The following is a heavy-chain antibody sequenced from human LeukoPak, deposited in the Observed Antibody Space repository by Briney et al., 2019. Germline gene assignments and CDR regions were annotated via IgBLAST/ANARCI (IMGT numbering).Heavy chain of an antibody. CDR3: ARGLLTGYYLPNYFDY. Sequence: SETLSLTCTVSGGSISSHYWSWIRQPPGKGLEWIGYIYYSGSTNYNPSLKSRVTISVDTSKNQFSLKLSSVTAADTAVYYCARGLLTGYYLPNYFDYWGQGTLVTVSS. V-gene: IGHV4-59*11. D-gene: IGHD3-9*01. CDR1: GGSISSHY. CDR2: IYYSGST. J-gene: IGHJ4*02.